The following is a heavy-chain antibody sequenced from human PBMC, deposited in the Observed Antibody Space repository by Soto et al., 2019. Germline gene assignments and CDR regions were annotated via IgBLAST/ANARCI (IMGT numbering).Heavy chain of an antibody. V-gene: IGHV3-23*01. CDR1: GFTFSNYA. D-gene: IGHD3-10*01. CDR3: VKGSRITLVRGVSDY. J-gene: IGHJ4*02. Sequence: GGSLRLSCAASGFTFSNYAMTRVRQAPGKGLEWVSAISGGGGDTYYADSVKGRFTISRDNSKNTLYLRMNSLRAEDTAAYYCVKGSRITLVRGVSDYWGQGTLVTVSS. CDR2: ISGGGGDT.